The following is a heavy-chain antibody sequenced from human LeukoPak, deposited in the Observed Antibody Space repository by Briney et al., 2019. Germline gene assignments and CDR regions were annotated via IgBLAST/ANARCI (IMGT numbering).Heavy chain of an antibody. V-gene: IGHV1-2*02. J-gene: IGHJ4*02. CDR1: GYTFRGNY. D-gene: IGHD4-11*01. CDR3: ARDPSSVTRHFFDY. CDR2: IDANNGET. Sequence: ASVNISCMASGYTFRGNYIHWLRQAPGQGLEWMGWIDANNGETKSAQKFQGRVTMSRDTSISTAYMDLSSLSPDDAAVYYCARDPSSVTRHFFDYWGQGTLVTVSS.